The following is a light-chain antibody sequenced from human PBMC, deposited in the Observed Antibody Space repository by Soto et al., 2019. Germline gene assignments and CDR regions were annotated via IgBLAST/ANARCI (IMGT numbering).Light chain of an antibody. CDR3: QQAFRFPHT. CDR1: QAINVW. CDR2: VAS. J-gene: IGKJ2*01. Sequence: DIQMTQSPPSVSASVGDRVTITCRASQAINVWLSWYQQKPGKAPKLLISVASRLESGVPSRFSGSGAGTEFSLTVTSLQPEDFATYYCQQAFRFPHTFGQGTRLEI. V-gene: IGKV1-12*01.